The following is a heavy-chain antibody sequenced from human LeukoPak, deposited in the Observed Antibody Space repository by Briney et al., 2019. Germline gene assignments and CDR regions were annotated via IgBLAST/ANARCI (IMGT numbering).Heavy chain of an antibody. J-gene: IGHJ4*02. CDR2: ISGSAYST. D-gene: IGHD6-19*01. Sequence: GGSLRLSCAASGFTFSSYATSWVRQAPGKGLEWVSAISGSAYSTYYADSVKGRFTISRDNSKNTLYLQMNSLRAEDTAVYYCAKETVAAPPIDYWGQGTLVTVSS. CDR3: AKETVAAPPIDY. V-gene: IGHV3-23*01. CDR1: GFTFSSYA.